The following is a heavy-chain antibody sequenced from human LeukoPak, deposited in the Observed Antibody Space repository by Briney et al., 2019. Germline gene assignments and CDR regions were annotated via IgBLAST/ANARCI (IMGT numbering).Heavy chain of an antibody. V-gene: IGHV3-7*01. D-gene: IGHD1-26*01. CDR2: IKQDGSEK. CDR1: RFTFSNYW. J-gene: IGHJ4*02. Sequence: PGGSLRLSCAASRFTFSNYWMSWVRQAPGKGLEWVANIKQDGSEKYYVDSVKGRFTMSRDNAKNSLYLQMNSLTAEDTAVYYCARQRGSYSFDYWGQGTLVTVSS. CDR3: ARQRGSYSFDY.